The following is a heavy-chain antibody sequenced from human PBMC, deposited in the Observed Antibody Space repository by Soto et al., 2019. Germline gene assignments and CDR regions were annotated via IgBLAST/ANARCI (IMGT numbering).Heavy chain of an antibody. Sequence: SVKVSCKAPGGTFSTYAISWVRQAPGQGLEWMGGIIPMFGTANYAQRLQDRVTITADESTATDYMELSSLRSEDTAMYYCARDRSHSSAYWWLGYWGQGTQVTVSS. J-gene: IGHJ4*02. CDR2: IIPMFGTA. D-gene: IGHD3-22*01. CDR1: GGTFSTYA. CDR3: ARDRSHSSAYWWLGY. V-gene: IGHV1-69*13.